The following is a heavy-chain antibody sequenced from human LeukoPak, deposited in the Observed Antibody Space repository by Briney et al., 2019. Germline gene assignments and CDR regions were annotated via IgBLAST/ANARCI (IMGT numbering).Heavy chain of an antibody. D-gene: IGHD2-15*01. V-gene: IGHV4-59*01. CDR3: ARSVEGYCRGGSCYYYSYYMDV. Sequence: GSLRLSCAASGFTFSSYWMSWIRQPPGKGLEWIGYIYYSGSTNYNPSLKSRVTISVDTSKNQFSLKLSSVTAADTAVYYCARSVEGYCRGGSCYYYSYYMDVWGKGTSVTVSS. J-gene: IGHJ6*03. CDR1: GFTFSSYW. CDR2: IYYSGST.